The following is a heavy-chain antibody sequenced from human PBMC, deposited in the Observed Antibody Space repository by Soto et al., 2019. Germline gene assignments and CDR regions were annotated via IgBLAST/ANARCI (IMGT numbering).Heavy chain of an antibody. J-gene: IGHJ6*02. CDR3: ARVWGDTDSSGYRTYYYYGMDV. V-gene: IGHV4-61*01. CDR2: IYYSGST. D-gene: IGHD3-22*01. CDR1: GGSVSSGSYY. Sequence: ETLSLTCTVSGGSVSSGSYYWSWIRQPPGKGLEWIGYIYYSGSTNYNPSLKSRVTISVDTSKNQFSLKLSSVTAADTAVYYCARVWGDTDSSGYRTYYYYGMDVWGQGTTVTVSS.